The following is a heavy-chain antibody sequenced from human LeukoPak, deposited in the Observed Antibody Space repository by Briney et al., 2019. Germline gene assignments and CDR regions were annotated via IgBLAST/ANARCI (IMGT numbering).Heavy chain of an antibody. Sequence: SSETLSLTCTVSGGSISSYYWSWIRQPAGKGLEWIGRIYTSGSTNYNPSLKSRVTMSVDTSKNQFSLKLSSVTAADTAVYYCARDGKVRVRGVNWFDPWGQGTLVTVSS. J-gene: IGHJ5*02. CDR3: ARDGKVRVRGVNWFDP. CDR1: GGSISSYY. D-gene: IGHD3-10*01. CDR2: IYTSGST. V-gene: IGHV4-4*07.